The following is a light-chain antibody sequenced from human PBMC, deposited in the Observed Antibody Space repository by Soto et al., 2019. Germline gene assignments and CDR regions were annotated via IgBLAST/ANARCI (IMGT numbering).Light chain of an antibody. Sequence: ELVLTQSPGTLSLSPGERATLSCGVGHSVSSSYLAWYQQKPGQAPRLLISGASGRATGIPVRFSSGGSETDFTLTISSLEPEDFAVYYCQHYGTSWWTFGQGTKVDIK. CDR2: GAS. V-gene: IGKV3-20*01. J-gene: IGKJ1*01. CDR3: QHYGTSWWT. CDR1: HSVSSSY.